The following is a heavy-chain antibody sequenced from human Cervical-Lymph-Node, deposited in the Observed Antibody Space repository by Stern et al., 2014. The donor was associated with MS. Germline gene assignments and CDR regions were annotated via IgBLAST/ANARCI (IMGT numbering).Heavy chain of an antibody. CDR3: AKETGKAGSSYASYFDY. V-gene: IGHV3-30*18. Sequence: MQLVESGGGVVQPGRSLRLSCAASGITFSNYGMHWVRQAPGKGLEWLAVISHDGTVKHYADSVKGRFTISRDNSKMYLQMNSPRAEDTAVYYCAKETGKAGSSYASYFDYWGQGTLVTVSS. CDR1: GITFSNYG. D-gene: IGHD5-18*01. J-gene: IGHJ4*02. CDR2: ISHDGTVK.